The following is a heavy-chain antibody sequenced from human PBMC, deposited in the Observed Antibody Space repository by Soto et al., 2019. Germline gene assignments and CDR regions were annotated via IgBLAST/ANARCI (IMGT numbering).Heavy chain of an antibody. CDR3: ARVVVSIFGVVIIHDGMDV. V-gene: IGHV3-48*02. CDR2: ISSSSSTI. CDR1: GFTFSRYS. Sequence: GGSLRLSCAASGFTFSRYSMNWVRQAPGKGLEWVSYISSSSSTIYYADSVKGRFTISRDNAKNSLYLQMNSLRDEDTAVYYCARVVVSIFGVVIIHDGMDVWGQGTTVTVSS. J-gene: IGHJ6*02. D-gene: IGHD3-3*01.